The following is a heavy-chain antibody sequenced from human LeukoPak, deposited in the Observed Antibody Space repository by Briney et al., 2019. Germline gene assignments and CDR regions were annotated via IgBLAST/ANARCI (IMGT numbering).Heavy chain of an antibody. J-gene: IGHJ4*02. CDR3: ARGRRGFWRGYSTGFAY. V-gene: IGHV1-8*01. CDR1: GYTFTSYD. CDR2: MNPNSVNT. Sequence: ASVKVSCKASGYTFTSYDINWVRQATGQGLEWMGGMNPNSVNTGYAQKFKGRVTMTRNTSISTASMALRSMRSEDPGVYYCARGRRGFWRGYSTGFAYWGQGTLVTVSS. D-gene: IGHD3-3*01.